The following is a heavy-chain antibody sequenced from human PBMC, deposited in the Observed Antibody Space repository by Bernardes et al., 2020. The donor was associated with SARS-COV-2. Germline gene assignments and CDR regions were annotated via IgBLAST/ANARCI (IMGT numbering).Heavy chain of an antibody. Sequence: GGSLRLSCAASGFTFSSYSMNWVRQAPGKGLEWVSSISSSSSYIYYADSVKGRFTISRDNAKNSLYLQMNSLRAEDTAVYYCARELNTIVVPATNSVDLWGQGTLVTVSS. V-gene: IGHV3-21*01. J-gene: IGHJ5*02. CDR2: ISSSSSYI. CDR1: GFTFSSYS. D-gene: IGHD2-2*01. CDR3: ARELNTIVVPATNSVDL.